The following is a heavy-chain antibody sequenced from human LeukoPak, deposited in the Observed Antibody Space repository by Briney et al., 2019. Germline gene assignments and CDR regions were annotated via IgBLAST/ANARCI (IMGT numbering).Heavy chain of an antibody. J-gene: IGHJ4*02. V-gene: IGHV3-9*01. D-gene: IGHD5-18*01. Sequence: GGSLRLSCAASGFTFDDYAMHWVRQAPGKGLEWVSGISWTSGSIGYADSVKGRFTISRDDAKNSLYLQMNSLRAEDTALYYCAKDRFGSYGYFDYWGQGTLVTVSS. CDR1: GFTFDDYA. CDR3: AKDRFGSYGYFDY. CDR2: ISWTSGSI.